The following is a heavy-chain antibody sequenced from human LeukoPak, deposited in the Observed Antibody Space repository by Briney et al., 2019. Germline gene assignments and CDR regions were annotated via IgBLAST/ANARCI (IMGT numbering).Heavy chain of an antibody. V-gene: IGHV4-39*07. Sequence: PSETLSLTCTVSGGSISSSSYYWGWIRQPPGKVLEWIGSIYYSGSTYYNPSLKSRVTISVDTSKNQFSLKLSSVTAADTAVYYCASERYFYGDYADFQHWGQGTLVTVST. D-gene: IGHD4-17*01. CDR2: IYYSGST. CDR3: ASERYFYGDYADFQH. CDR1: GGSISSSSYY. J-gene: IGHJ1*01.